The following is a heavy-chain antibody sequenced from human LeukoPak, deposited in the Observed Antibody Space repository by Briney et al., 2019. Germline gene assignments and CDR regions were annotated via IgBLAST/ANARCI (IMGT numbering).Heavy chain of an antibody. V-gene: IGHV3-21*01. Sequence: GGSLRLSCAASGFTFRSYSMNWVRQAPGKGLEWVPSISSSSSYIYYADSVKGRFTISRDNAKNSLYLQMNSLRAEDTAVYYCARDLRYPYCGGDCYAQPDYWGQGTLVTVSS. CDR1: GFTFRSYS. CDR2: ISSSSSYI. J-gene: IGHJ4*02. D-gene: IGHD2-21*02. CDR3: ARDLRYPYCGGDCYAQPDY.